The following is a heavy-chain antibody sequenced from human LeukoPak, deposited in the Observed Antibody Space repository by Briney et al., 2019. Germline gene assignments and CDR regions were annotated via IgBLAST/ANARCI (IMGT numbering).Heavy chain of an antibody. V-gene: IGHV4-34*01. CDR2: INHSGST. CDR3: ARGRWGRSVVDY. CDR1: GGSFSSYY. J-gene: IGHJ4*02. Sequence: SGTLSLTCAVCGGSFSSYYWSWIRQPPGKGLEWIGEINHSGSTNYNPSLKSRVTISVDTSKNQFSLKLSSVTAADTAVYYCARGRWGRSVVDYWGQGTLVTVSS. D-gene: IGHD3-10*01.